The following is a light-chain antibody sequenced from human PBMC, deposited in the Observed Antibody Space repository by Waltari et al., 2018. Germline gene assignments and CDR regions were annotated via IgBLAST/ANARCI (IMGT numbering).Light chain of an antibody. CDR2: EVS. V-gene: IGLV2-11*01. CDR3: CSYAGDYSWI. Sequence: QSALTQPRSVSGSPGQSVTISCTGAGSDVGGYNYVSWYQQHPGKDPKLMLDEVSKRPSGVPDRFSGSKSGNTASLTISGLQAEDEADYYCCSYAGDYSWIFGGGTKVTVL. CDR1: GSDVGGYNY. J-gene: IGLJ2*01.